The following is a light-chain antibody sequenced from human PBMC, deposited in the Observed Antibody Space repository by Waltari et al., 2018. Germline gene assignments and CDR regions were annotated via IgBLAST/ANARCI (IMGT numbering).Light chain of an antibody. CDR1: QTFSSSY. V-gene: IGKV3-20*01. Sequence: EIVLTQSPGTLSLSPGERATLSCRASQTFSSSYLAWYQQKPGQAPRLLIYGASSRAAGGPDRFSGSGSGTDFTLTISRLEPEDFAVYYCQQYGTSPPLTFGGGTKVEIK. CDR2: GAS. J-gene: IGKJ4*01. CDR3: QQYGTSPPLT.